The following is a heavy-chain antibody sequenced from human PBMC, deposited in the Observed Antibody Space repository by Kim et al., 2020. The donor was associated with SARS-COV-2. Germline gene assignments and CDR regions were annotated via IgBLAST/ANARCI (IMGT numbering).Heavy chain of an antibody. V-gene: IGHV3-23*01. Sequence: DSVKGRFTISRDNSKNTLYLQRNSLRAEDTAVYYCAKDLGTAMVNFLFDYWGQGTLVTVSS. J-gene: IGHJ4*02. D-gene: IGHD5-18*01. CDR3: AKDLGTAMVNFLFDY.